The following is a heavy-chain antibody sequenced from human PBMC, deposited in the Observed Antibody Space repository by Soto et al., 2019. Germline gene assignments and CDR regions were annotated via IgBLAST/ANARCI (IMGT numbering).Heavy chain of an antibody. Sequence: GSLRLSCSTSGFTFSSYAMHWVRQSPGKGLEYISGVRGNGDPPFYADSVKGRFTISRDNSKNTVYLQMSSLSADDAAVYYCVKSRGGNNFDFFDWGQGTLVTVSS. CDR1: GFTFSSYA. J-gene: IGHJ4*02. D-gene: IGHD2-15*01. CDR2: VRGNGDPP. V-gene: IGHV3-64D*06. CDR3: VKSRGGNNFDFFD.